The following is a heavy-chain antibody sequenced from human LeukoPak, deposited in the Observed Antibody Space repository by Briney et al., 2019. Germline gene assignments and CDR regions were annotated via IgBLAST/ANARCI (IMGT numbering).Heavy chain of an antibody. V-gene: IGHV4-34*01. J-gene: IGHJ6*02. D-gene: IGHD1-14*01. CDR2: INHSGST. Sequence: PSETPSLTCAVYGGSFSGYYWSWIRQPPGKGLEWIGEINHSGSTNYNPSLKSRVTISVDTSKNQFSLKLSSVTAADTAVYYCARGLRRWQKTDYGMDVWGQGTTVTVSS. CDR3: ARGLRRWQKTDYGMDV. CDR1: GGSFSGYY.